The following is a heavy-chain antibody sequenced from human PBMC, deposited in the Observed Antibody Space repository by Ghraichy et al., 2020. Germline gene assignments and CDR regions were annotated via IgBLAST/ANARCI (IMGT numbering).Heavy chain of an antibody. Sequence: GGSLRLSCAASGFTFSSYAMHWVRQAPGKGLEYVSAITSDGDSTYYANSVKGRFTISRDNSKNTLYLQMGSLRAEDMAVYYCARGAYSSGHLHWYFDLWGRGTLVTVSS. CDR3: ARGAYSSGHLHWYFDL. CDR2: ITSDGDST. J-gene: IGHJ2*01. D-gene: IGHD6-19*01. CDR1: GFTFSSYA. V-gene: IGHV3-64*01.